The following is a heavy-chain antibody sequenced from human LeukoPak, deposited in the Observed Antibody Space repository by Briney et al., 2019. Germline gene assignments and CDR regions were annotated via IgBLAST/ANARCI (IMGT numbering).Heavy chain of an antibody. D-gene: IGHD2-15*01. CDR2: IKGDGSKI. J-gene: IGHJ4*02. CDR3: ARDGSCFDF. V-gene: IGHV3-7*01. Sequence: GGSLRLSCGAPGFTFSEYWMSWVRQAPGRGPEWVANIKGDGSKIYYVDSVKGRFTISRDNDKNSLYLQMNNLRVEDTAVYHCARDGSCFDFWGQGALVTVSS. CDR1: GFTFSEYW.